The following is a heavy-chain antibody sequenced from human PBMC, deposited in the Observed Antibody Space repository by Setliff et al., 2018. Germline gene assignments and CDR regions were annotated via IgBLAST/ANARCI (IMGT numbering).Heavy chain of an antibody. Sequence: SETLSLTCTVSGASLRSGSNYWGWFRQPAGKGLEWVGRIYTDGTTNYNPSLKSRVSISADTSMNHFSLRMTSVTAADTAVYYCRLWSHNYHNDYWGQGTLVTVSS. D-gene: IGHD3-16*01. CDR3: RLWSHNYHNDY. J-gene: IGHJ4*02. CDR2: IYTDGTT. CDR1: GASLRSGSNY. V-gene: IGHV4-61*02.